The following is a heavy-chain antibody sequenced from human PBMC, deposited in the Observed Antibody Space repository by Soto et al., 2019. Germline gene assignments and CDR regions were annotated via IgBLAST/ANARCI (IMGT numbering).Heavy chain of an antibody. CDR1: GFTFDNYC. CDR3: IKDRAPGAAYYSHIDV. J-gene: IGHJ6*02. V-gene: IGHV3-30*18. CDR2: ISFDGADA. Sequence: QVQLVESGGGVVQPGRSLRLSCAASGFTFDNYCIHWVRQAPGKGLEWVAVISFDGADAYYAASVKGRFTISRDKSKNTVYLQLNNLRAEDRAVDYCIKDRAPGAAYYSHIDVWGRGTPVTVSS. D-gene: IGHD3-10*01.